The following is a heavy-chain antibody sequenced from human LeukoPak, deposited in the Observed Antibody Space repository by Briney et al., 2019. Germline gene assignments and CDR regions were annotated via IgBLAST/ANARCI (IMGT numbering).Heavy chain of an antibody. CDR3: ARDVFDYYDSSGYRPY. D-gene: IGHD3-22*01. CDR1: GFTFRSYS. Sequence: GGSLRLSCAASGFTFRSYSMNWVRQAPGKGLEWVSSISSSSSYIYYADSVKGRFTISRDNAKNSLYLQMNSLRAEDTAVYYCARDVFDYYDSSGYRPYWGQGTLVTVSS. J-gene: IGHJ4*02. V-gene: IGHV3-21*01. CDR2: ISSSSSYI.